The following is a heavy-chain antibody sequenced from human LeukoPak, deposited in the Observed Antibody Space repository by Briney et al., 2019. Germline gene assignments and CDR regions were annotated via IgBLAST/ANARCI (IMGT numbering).Heavy chain of an antibody. Sequence: GGSLRLSCAASGFIFSIYWMSWVRQAPGKGLEWVSAISGSGGSTYHADSVKGRFTISRDNSKNTLYLQMNSLRAEDTAVYYCARRKVGTTVTTSLPFTFDYWGQGTLVTVSS. CDR3: ARRKVGTTVTTSLPFTFDY. J-gene: IGHJ4*02. D-gene: IGHD4-17*01. V-gene: IGHV3-23*01. CDR1: GFIFSIYW. CDR2: ISGSGGST.